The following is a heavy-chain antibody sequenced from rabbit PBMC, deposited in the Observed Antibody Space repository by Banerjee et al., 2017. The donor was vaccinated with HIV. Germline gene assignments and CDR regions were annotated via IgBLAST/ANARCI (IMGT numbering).Heavy chain of an antibody. D-gene: IGHD4-2*01. CDR2: IYTSSGST. J-gene: IGHJ4*01. V-gene: IGHV1S40*01. CDR3: ARDAGYAGSNL. Sequence: QSLEESGGDLVKPEGSLTLSCKASGFSFSNGYVMCWVRQAPGKGLEWIACIYTSSGSTRYASWVNGRFTISKTSSTVDLKMTSLTAADTATYFCARDAGYAGSNLWGPGTLVTVS. CDR1: GFSFSNGYV.